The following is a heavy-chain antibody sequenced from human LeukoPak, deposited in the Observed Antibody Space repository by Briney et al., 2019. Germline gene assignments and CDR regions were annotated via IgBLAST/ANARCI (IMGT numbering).Heavy chain of an antibody. CDR3: ARDEGWFGEFPPYPPSK. D-gene: IGHD3-10*01. CDR2: INWNGGST. Sequence: LSGGSLRLSCAASGFTFDDYGMSWVRQAPGKGLEWVSGINWNGGSTGYADSVKGRFTISRDNAKNSLYLQMNSLRAEDTALYYCARDEGWFGEFPPYPPSKWGQGTLVTVSS. CDR1: GFTFDDYG. V-gene: IGHV3-20*04. J-gene: IGHJ4*02.